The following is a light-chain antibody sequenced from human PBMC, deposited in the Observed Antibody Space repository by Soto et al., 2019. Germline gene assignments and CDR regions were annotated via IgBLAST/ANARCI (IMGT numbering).Light chain of an antibody. CDR2: PNSDGSH. Sequence: QPVLTQSPSASASLGASVKLTCTLSSGHSSSAIAWHQQQPEKGPRYLMKPNSDGSHDKGDGIPDRCSGSSSGADRYLTISSLQSEDEADYYCQTWGTGIQVFGGGTKLTVL. CDR3: QTWGTGIQV. J-gene: IGLJ2*01. V-gene: IGLV4-69*01. CDR1: SGHSSSA.